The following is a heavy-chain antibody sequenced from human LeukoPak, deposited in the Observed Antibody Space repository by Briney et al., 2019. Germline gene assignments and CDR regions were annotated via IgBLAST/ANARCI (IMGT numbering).Heavy chain of an antibody. J-gene: IGHJ5*02. D-gene: IGHD1-7*01. CDR2: IYYSGST. CDR3: GGVWGYNGNYGGFDP. V-gene: IGHV4-59*01. CDR1: GGSISSYY. Sequence: PSETLSLTCTVSGGSISSYYWSWIRQPPGKGLEWIGYIYYSGSTNYNPSLKSRVTISVDTSKNQFSLKLSSVTAADTAVYYCGGVWGYNGNYGGFDPGGQGTLVTVSS.